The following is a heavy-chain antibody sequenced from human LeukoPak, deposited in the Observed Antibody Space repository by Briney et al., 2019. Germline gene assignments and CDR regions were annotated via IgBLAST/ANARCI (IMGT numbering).Heavy chain of an antibody. V-gene: IGHV4-38-2*02. D-gene: IGHD6-13*01. CDR2: VHHGGST. J-gene: IGHJ4*02. CDR1: GYSISSGYY. Sequence: SETLSLTCTVSGYSISSGYYWGWIRQPPGKGLEWIGEVHHGGSTNYNPSLKSRVTISVDKSKNQFSLKLSSVTAADTAVYYCARVGSSWHFDYWGQGTLVTVSS. CDR3: ARVGSSWHFDY.